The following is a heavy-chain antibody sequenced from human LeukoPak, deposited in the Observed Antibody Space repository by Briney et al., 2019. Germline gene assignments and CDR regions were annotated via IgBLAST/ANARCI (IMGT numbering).Heavy chain of an antibody. J-gene: IGHJ6*02. CDR3: ARGGGLDV. Sequence: GGSLRLSCVTSGFFFNSYWMSWVRQAPGKGLEWVVSINHNGNVNYYVDSVKGRFTISRDNAKNSLYLQMSNLRAEDTAVYFCARGGGLDVWGQGATVTVSS. CDR2: INHNGNVN. D-gene: IGHD3-16*01. CDR1: GFFFNSYW. V-gene: IGHV3-7*03.